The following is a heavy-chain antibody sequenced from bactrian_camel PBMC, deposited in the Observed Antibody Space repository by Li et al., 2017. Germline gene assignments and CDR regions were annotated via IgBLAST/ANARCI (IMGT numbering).Heavy chain of an antibody. J-gene: IGHJ4*01. Sequence: HVQLVESGGGSVQAGGSLRLSCATSLNPDSRYCLGWIRQVPGKAREGVAAIVTGRGERYADSVKGRFTISKDSAKNTLYLQMDSLKPEDTAMYYCAAYDSFFVCPSDHQSYLYWGQGTQV. CDR1: LNPDSRYC. D-gene: IGHD3*01. CDR3: AAYDSFFVCPSDHQSYLY. CDR2: IVTGRGE. V-gene: IGHV3S1*01.